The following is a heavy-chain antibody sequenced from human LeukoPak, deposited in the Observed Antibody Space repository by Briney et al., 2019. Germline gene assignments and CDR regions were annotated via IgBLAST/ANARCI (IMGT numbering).Heavy chain of an antibody. J-gene: IGHJ4*02. Sequence: ASVKVSCKASGYTFTSHGISWMRQAPGQGLEWLGWISAYSGNTNYAQKIQGRVTMTTDTSTSTAYMELRSLRSDDTALYYCARDVAVTGIDYWGQGTLVTVSS. CDR2: ISAYSGNT. V-gene: IGHV1-18*01. CDR1: GYTFTSHG. CDR3: ARDVAVTGIDY. D-gene: IGHD6-19*01.